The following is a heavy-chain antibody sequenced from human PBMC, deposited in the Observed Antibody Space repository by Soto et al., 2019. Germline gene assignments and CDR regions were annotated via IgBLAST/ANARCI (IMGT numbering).Heavy chain of an antibody. CDR1: GFTLSSYG. J-gene: IGHJ4*02. D-gene: IGHD2-8*01. Sequence: PGGSLRLSCAASGFTLSSYGMHWVRQAPGKGLEWVAIIVYDGSKTLYADSVKGRFTISRDISKNTLYLQMNSLRAEDTAVYYCARDRSLYSDDCWGQGTLVTVSS. V-gene: IGHV3-33*01. CDR3: ARDRSLYSDDC. CDR2: IVYDGSKT.